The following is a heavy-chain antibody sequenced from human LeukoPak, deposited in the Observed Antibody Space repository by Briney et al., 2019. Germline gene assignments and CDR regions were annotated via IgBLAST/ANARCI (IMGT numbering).Heavy chain of an antibody. J-gene: IGHJ4*02. CDR3: ARGNSNYGPFDY. Sequence: GGSLRLSCAASGFTFSSYEMNWVRQAPGKGLEWVSYISSSGSTIYYADSVKGRFTISRDNAKNSLYLQMNSLRAEDTAVYYCARGNSNYGPFDYWGQGTLVTVSS. CDR1: GFTFSSYE. CDR2: ISSSGSTI. D-gene: IGHD4-11*01. V-gene: IGHV3-48*03.